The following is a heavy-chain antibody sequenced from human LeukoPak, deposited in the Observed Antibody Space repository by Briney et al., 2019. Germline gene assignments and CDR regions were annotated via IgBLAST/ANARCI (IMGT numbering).Heavy chain of an antibody. V-gene: IGHV3-13*01. CDR2: FGTAGDT. D-gene: IGHD1-1*01. Sequence: GSLSPSFEASELPLSAIQLPWVPQVTGKGLDWFPAFGTAGDTYYTGSVKGRCTISRENAKNSLYLQMNSLRAGDTAVYYCARVAKERVGGVYCFDYWGQGTLVTVSS. CDR3: ARVAKERVGGVYCFDY. CDR1: ELPLSAIQ. J-gene: IGHJ4*02.